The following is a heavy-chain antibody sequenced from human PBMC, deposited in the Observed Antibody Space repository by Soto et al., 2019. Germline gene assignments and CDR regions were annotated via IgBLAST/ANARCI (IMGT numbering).Heavy chain of an antibody. CDR1: GGIFSNFA. J-gene: IGHJ4*02. CDR3: ARVGLGAYDY. D-gene: IGHD6-19*01. Sequence: QVQLVQSGAEVKKPGSSVKVSCKASGGIFSNFAFNWMRQAPGQGLEWMGGIIPTLGTPHYAQKFLGRVTITADESTRTVYMEMSSLTVEDTAVYYCARVGLGAYDYWGQGTLVIVYS. V-gene: IGHV1-69*01. CDR2: IIPTLGTP.